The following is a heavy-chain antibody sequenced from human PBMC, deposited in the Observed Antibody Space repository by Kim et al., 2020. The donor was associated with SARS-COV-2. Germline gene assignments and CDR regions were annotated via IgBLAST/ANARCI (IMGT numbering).Heavy chain of an antibody. D-gene: IGHD3-16*01. CDR1: GHIFTRDS. V-gene: IGHV1-3*01. CDR2: IDCGNGNT. Sequence: ASVKVSCKTSGHIFTRDSIHWVRQAPGQGLEWMGGIDCGNGNTIYSQKFQGRVTFTTDTSASTAYMELSFLRSEDSAVYYCLGGFYFDYWRQGTLVTVSS. J-gene: IGHJ4*02. CDR3: LGGFYFDY.